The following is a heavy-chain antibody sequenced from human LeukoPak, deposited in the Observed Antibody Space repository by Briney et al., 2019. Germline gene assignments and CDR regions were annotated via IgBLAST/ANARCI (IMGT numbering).Heavy chain of an antibody. CDR3: ARSSSSWYGDYFDY. Sequence: SETLSLTCTVSGGSISSSSYYWGWIRQPPGKGLEWIGSIYYSGSTYYNPSLKCRVTISVDTSKNQFSLKLSSVTAADTAVYYCARSSSSWYGDYFDYWGQGTLVTVSS. D-gene: IGHD6-13*01. CDR1: GGSISSSSYY. J-gene: IGHJ4*02. CDR2: IYYSGST. V-gene: IGHV4-39*01.